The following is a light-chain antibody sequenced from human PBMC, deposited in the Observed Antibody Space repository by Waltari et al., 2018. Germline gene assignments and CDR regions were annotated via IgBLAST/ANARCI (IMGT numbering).Light chain of an antibody. Sequence: QSALTQPASVSGSPGPSITISCTGTRSDVGTHNYVSWYQQRPGKAPALIIFDVSNRPSGVSIRFSGSKSGNTASLTISGLQAEDEADYYCNSYTNSGTYVFGSGTKVTVL. CDR3: NSYTNSGTYV. V-gene: IGLV2-14*03. CDR1: RSDVGTHNY. CDR2: DVS. J-gene: IGLJ1*01.